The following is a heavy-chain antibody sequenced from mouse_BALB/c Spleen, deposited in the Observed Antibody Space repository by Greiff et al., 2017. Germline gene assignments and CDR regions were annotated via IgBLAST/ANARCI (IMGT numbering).Heavy chain of an antibody. CDR2: IYPSDSYT. V-gene: IGHV1-69*02. CDR3: TRGVSSPYAMDY. Sequence: VQLQQPGAELVRPGASVKLSCKASGYTFTSYWINWVKQRPGQGLEWIGNIYPSDSYTNYNQKFKDKATLTVDKSSSTAYMQLSSPTSEDSAVYYCTRGVSSPYAMDYWGQGTSVTVSS. J-gene: IGHJ4*01. CDR1: GYTFTSYW.